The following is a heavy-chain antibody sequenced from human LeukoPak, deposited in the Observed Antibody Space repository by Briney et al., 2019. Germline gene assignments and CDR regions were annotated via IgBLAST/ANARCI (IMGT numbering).Heavy chain of an antibody. CDR1: GYTFTSYY. CDR3: ARDSRYYDSSGSNRWYYYYYMDV. D-gene: IGHD3-22*01. Sequence: PVASVKVSCKASGYTFTSYYMHWVRQAPGQGLEWMGIINPSGGSTSYAQKFQGRVTMTRDMSTSTVYMELSSLRSEDTAVYYCARDSRYYDSSGSNRWYYYYYMDVWGKGTTVTVSS. V-gene: IGHV1-46*01. J-gene: IGHJ6*03. CDR2: INPSGGST.